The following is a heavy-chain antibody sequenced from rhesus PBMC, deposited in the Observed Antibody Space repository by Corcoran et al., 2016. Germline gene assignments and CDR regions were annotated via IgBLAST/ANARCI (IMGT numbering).Heavy chain of an antibody. CDR3: ARLPLWTGYYTADY. Sequence: QVQLQESGPGLVKPSETLSLTCAVSGGSVSSSNWWSWIRQSPGKGLEWIGYISGSSGSTYYNPSLNSRVTISTDTSKNQFSLKLSSVTAADTAVYYCARLPLWTGYYTADYWGQGVLVTVSS. CDR1: GGSVSSSNW. V-gene: IGHV4-65*01. CDR2: ISGSSGST. J-gene: IGHJ4*01. D-gene: IGHD3-3*01.